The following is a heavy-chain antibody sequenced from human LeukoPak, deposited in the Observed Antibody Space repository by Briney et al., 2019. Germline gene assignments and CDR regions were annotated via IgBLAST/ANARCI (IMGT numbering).Heavy chain of an antibody. CDR3: ARAKTRSKWRVPFDY. Sequence: GGSLRLSCAASGFTFDDYGMSWVRHAPGKGLEWVSGINWNGGSTVYADSVKGRFTISRDNAKNSLYLQMNSLRAEDTALYYCARAKTRSKWRVPFDYWGQGTLVTVSS. D-gene: IGHD5-12*01. V-gene: IGHV3-20*04. CDR2: INWNGGST. CDR1: GFTFDDYG. J-gene: IGHJ4*02.